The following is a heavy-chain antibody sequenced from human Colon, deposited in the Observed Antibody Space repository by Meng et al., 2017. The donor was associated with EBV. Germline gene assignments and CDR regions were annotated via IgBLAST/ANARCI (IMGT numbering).Heavy chain of an antibody. CDR3: ARGPGGSYYLYYFDY. D-gene: IGHD1-26*01. J-gene: IGHJ4*02. Sequence: GQLQQWGAGLLKPSETLSLTCAVYGGSFSGYYWSWIRQPPEKGLEWIGEINHSGSTNYNPSLKSRVTISVDTSKKQFSLKLSSVTAADTAVYYCARGPGGSYYLYYFDYWGQGTLVTVSS. V-gene: IGHV4-34*01. CDR1: GGSFSGYY. CDR2: INHSGST.